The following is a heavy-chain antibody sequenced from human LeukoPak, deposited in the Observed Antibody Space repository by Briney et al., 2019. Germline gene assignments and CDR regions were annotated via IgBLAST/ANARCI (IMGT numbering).Heavy chain of an antibody. CDR2: IRYDGSNK. CDR1: GFTFSSYG. D-gene: IGHD2-21*02. V-gene: IGHV3-30*02. J-gene: IGHJ4*02. CDR3: AKELTVVVTAIQAGDY. Sequence: GGSLRLSCAASGFTFSSYGMHWVRQAPGKGLEWVTFIRYDGSNKYYADSVKGRFTISRDNSKNTLFLQMNSLRAEDTAVYYCAKELTVVVTAIQAGDYWGQGTLVTVSS.